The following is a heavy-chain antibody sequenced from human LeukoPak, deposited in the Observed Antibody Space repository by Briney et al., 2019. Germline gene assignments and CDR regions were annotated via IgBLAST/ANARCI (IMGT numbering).Heavy chain of an antibody. D-gene: IGHD5-12*01. CDR3: ARDSAYSGYDLGFDY. J-gene: IGHJ4*02. CDR2: ISAYNGNT. V-gene: IGHV1-18*04. CDR1: GYTFTSYG. Sequence: ASVKVSCKASGYTFTSYGISWVRQAPGQGLEWMGWISAYNGNTNYAQKLQGRVTMTTDTSTSTAYVELRSLRSDDTAVYYCARDSAYSGYDLGFDYWGQGTLVTVSS.